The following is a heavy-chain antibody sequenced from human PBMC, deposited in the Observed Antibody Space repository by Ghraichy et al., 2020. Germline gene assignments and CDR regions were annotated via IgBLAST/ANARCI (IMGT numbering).Heavy chain of an antibody. CDR3: ARDLSRYDFWSGYYRADYYDGMDV. Sequence: TCTVSGGSISSTSYYWSWIRQPPGKGLEWIGSVYYTGSTHYNPSLKSRVTISVDTSKKQFSLKLSSVTAADTAVYYCARDLSRYDFWSGYYRADYYDGMDVWGQGTTVTVSS. V-gene: IGHV4-39*07. D-gene: IGHD3-3*01. CDR2: VYYTGST. J-gene: IGHJ6*02. CDR1: GGSISSTSYY.